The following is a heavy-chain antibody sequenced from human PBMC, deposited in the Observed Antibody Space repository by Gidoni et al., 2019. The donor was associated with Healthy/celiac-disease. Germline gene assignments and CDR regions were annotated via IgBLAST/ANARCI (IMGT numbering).Heavy chain of an antibody. J-gene: IGHJ4*02. CDR1: GGSISSSSYY. D-gene: IGHD1-26*01. Sequence: LQLQESGPGLVKSSETLSLTCTVSGGSISSSSYYWGWIRQPPGKGLEWIGSIYYSGNTYYNPSLKSRVTISVDTSKNQFSLKLSSVTAADTALYYCATVSYSGRYFDYWGQGTLVTVSS. CDR3: ATVSYSGRYFDY. CDR2: IYYSGNT. V-gene: IGHV4-39*01.